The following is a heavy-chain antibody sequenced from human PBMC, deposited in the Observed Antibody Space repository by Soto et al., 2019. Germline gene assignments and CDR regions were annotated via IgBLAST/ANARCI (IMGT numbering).Heavy chain of an antibody. CDR1: GGTFSSYA. Sequence: ASVKVSCKASGGTFSSYAISWVRQAPGQGLEWMGGIIPIFGTANYAQKFQGRVTITADESTSTAYMELSSLRSEDTAVYYCARGRSLRIPAAGPTSGPLDPWGHGTLVTVSS. D-gene: IGHD6-13*01. J-gene: IGHJ5*02. CDR3: ARGRSLRIPAAGPTSGPLDP. CDR2: IIPIFGTA. V-gene: IGHV1-69*13.